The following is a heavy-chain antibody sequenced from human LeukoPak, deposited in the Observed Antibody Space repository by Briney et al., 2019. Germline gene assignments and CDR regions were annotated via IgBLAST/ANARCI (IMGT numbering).Heavy chain of an antibody. D-gene: IGHD3-10*02. CDR2: ISSSGSTI. CDR1: GFTFSSYE. Sequence: PGGSLRLSCAASGFTFSSYEMNWVRQAPGKELEWVSSISSSGSTIYYADSVKGRFTISRDNAKNSLYLQMNSLRAEDTAVYYCAELGITMIGGVWGKGTTVTISS. V-gene: IGHV3-48*03. J-gene: IGHJ6*04. CDR3: AELGITMIGGV.